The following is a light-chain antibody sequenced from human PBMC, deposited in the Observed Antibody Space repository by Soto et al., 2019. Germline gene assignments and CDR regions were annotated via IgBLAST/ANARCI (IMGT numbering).Light chain of an antibody. CDR2: DAS. J-gene: IGKJ1*01. V-gene: IGKV1-5*01. CDR1: QRISDS. CDR3: QQYRGYSRT. Sequence: DIQMTQSPSTLSASVGDRVTITCRASQRISDSLAWYQQKPGKAPYLLISDASSLERGVPSRFSGSGSGTEFTLTISNMQPDDLATYYCQQYRGYSRTFGQGTKVEIK.